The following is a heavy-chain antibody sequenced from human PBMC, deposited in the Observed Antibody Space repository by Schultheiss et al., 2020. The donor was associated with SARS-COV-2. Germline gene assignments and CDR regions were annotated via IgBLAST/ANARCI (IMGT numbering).Heavy chain of an antibody. CDR3: VKDQGYCSSTSCPFDY. CDR2: ISGSGGST. D-gene: IGHD2-2*01. CDR1: GFTFSSYA. J-gene: IGHJ4*02. Sequence: GGSLRLSCAASGFTFSSYAMSWVRQAPGKGLEWVSAISGSGGSTYYADSVKGRFTISRDNSKNTLYLQMSRLRAEDTAVYYCVKDQGYCSSTSCPFDYWGQGTLVTVSS. V-gene: IGHV3-23*01.